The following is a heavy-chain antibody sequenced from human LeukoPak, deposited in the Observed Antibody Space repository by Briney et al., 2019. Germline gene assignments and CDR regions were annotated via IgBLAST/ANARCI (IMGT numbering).Heavy chain of an antibody. CDR1: GFTFSSYA. J-gene: IGHJ4*02. CDR2: ISGSGAST. Sequence: GGSLRLSCAASGFTFSSYAMGWVRQAPGKGLEWVSAISGSGASTYYADSVKGRFTISRDNSKNTLYLQMNSLRAEDTAVYYCARDRDYGDYYLRAWDYWGQGTLVTVYS. V-gene: IGHV3-23*01. D-gene: IGHD4-17*01. CDR3: ARDRDYGDYYLRAWDY.